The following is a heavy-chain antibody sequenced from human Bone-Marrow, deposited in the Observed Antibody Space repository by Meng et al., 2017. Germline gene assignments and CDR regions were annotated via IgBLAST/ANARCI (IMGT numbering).Heavy chain of an antibody. J-gene: IGHJ4*02. Sequence: EVQLVEAGGVLVQPGVSLILSFAASGFTFSSYWMHWVRQTPGKGLVWVSRINTDGTTTTYADSVKGRFTISRDNAKNTLYLQMNSLRGEDTAVYYCARDVAGRGGYWGQGTLVTVSS. V-gene: IGHV3-74*01. CDR3: ARDVAGRGGY. CDR2: INTDGTTT. CDR1: GFTFSSYW. D-gene: IGHD1-26*01.